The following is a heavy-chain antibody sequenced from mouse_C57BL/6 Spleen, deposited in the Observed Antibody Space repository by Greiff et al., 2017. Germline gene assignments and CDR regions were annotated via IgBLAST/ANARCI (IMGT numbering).Heavy chain of an antibody. CDR3: ARRDHYYGSSLDY. D-gene: IGHD1-1*01. CDR2: INPSSGYT. CDR1: GYTFTSYW. V-gene: IGHV1-7*01. J-gene: IGHJ2*01. Sequence: QVQLQQSGAELAKPGASVKLSCKASGYTFTSYWMHWVKQRPGQGLEWIGYINPSSGYTKYNQKFKDKATLTADKSSSTAYMQLSSLTSEDSAVYFCARRDHYYGSSLDYWGQGTTLTVSS.